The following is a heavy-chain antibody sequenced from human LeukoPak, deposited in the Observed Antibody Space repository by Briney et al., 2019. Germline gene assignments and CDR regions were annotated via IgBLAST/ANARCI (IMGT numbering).Heavy chain of an antibody. Sequence: PGGSLRLSCAASGFTFSSYSMNWVRQAPGKGLEWVSSISSSSSYIYYADSVKGRFTISRDNAKNSLYLQMNSLRAEDTAVYYCARSPIAALGTSFDYWGQGTLVTVSS. V-gene: IGHV3-21*01. CDR3: ARSPIAALGTSFDY. CDR1: GFTFSSYS. D-gene: IGHD6-6*01. J-gene: IGHJ4*02. CDR2: ISSSSSYI.